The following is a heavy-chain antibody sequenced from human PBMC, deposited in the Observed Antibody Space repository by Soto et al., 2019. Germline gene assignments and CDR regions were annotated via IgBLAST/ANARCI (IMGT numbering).Heavy chain of an antibody. CDR3: ARLRGSGTNFFFDS. D-gene: IGHD3-10*01. V-gene: IGHV4-31*03. CDR1: LGSITSGDYY. Sequence: QVQLQESGPGLVTPSQTLSLTCTVSLGSITSGDYYWTWIRQPPGKGLEWIGYIFYNGNTYYNPSLKSRLTISVDTSNNQFFVKLTSVTAADTAVYYCARLRGSGTNFFFDSWGQGTLVTVSS. J-gene: IGHJ4*02. CDR2: IFYNGNT.